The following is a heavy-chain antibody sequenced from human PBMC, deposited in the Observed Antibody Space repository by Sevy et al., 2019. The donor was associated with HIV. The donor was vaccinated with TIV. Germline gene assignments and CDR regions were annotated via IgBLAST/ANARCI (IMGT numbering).Heavy chain of an antibody. J-gene: IGHJ6*02. CDR2: ITSSSSFI. Sequence: GGSLRLSCAASGFTFRSYSMNWVRQAPGRGLEWVSSITSSSSFIFYADSVKGRVTISRDNAKNSLFLQMNSLRAEDTAVDYCARPTSGLSEYEPLDNARFYGMDVWGQGTTVTVSS. CDR3: ARPTSGLSEYEPLDNARFYGMDV. V-gene: IGHV3-21*01. CDR1: GFTFRSYS. D-gene: IGHD1-20*01.